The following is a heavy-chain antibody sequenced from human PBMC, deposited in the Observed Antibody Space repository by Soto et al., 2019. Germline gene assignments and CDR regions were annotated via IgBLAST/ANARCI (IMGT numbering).Heavy chain of an antibody. CDR2: INHSGTT. Sequence: QVQLQESGPGLVKPSGTLSLTCAVSNGSISNNDWWSWVRQPPGKGLEWTGEINHSGTTNYNPSLKSRVTILVDKPKNQLSLTLPSVTGADTAVYYCAREITFGGVIFDAWGQGTLVTVSS. V-gene: IGHV4-4*02. D-gene: IGHD3-16*01. J-gene: IGHJ4*02. CDR1: NGSISNNDW. CDR3: AREITFGGVIFDA.